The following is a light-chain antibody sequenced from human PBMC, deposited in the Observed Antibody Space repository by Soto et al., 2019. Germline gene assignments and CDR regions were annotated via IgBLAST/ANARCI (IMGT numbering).Light chain of an antibody. V-gene: IGKV3-11*01. CDR2: DAS. Sequence: EIVLTQSPATLSLSPGERATLSCRASQSIRGYLVWHQQKPGQAPRLLIYDASYRATGIPARFSGSGSGTDFRPTISSLDPEDFAAYYCQQRDNWPPTFGQGTKLEIK. CDR3: QQRDNWPPT. J-gene: IGKJ2*01. CDR1: QSIRGY.